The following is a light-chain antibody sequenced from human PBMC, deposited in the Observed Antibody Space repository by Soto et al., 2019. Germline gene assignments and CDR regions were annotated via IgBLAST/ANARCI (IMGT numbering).Light chain of an antibody. CDR3: SSDAGSNVI. CDR2: EVD. V-gene: IGLV2-8*01. J-gene: IGLJ2*01. CDR1: SSDVGDYKY. Sequence: QSALTQPPSASGSPGQSVTISCTGTSSDVGDYKYVSWYQQHPGKAPKLMIYEVDKRPSGVPDRFSGSKSGNTASLAVSGLQAEDEADYFCSSDAGSNVIFGGGTKLTVL.